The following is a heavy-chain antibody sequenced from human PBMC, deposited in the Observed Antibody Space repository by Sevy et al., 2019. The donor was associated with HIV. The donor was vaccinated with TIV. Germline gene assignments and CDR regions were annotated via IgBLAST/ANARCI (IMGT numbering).Heavy chain of an antibody. J-gene: IGHJ4*02. CDR1: GGSVSSVSYC. Sequence: SDTLSLTCTVSGGSVSSVSYCWSWIRQPPGKGLEWIGYIYSSGSTNYNPSLKSRVTISEDTSNNQFSLRLSSVTAADTAVYYCASLAAAAAPYFDYWGQGTLVTVSS. CDR2: IYSSGST. V-gene: IGHV4-61*01. CDR3: ASLAAAAAPYFDY. D-gene: IGHD6-13*01.